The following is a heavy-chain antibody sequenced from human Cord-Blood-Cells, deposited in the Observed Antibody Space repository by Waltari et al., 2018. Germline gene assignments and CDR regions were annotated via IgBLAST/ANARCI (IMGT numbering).Heavy chain of an antibody. J-gene: IGHJ3*02. V-gene: IGHV3-30-3*01. Sequence: QVQLVESGGGVVQPGRSLRLSCAASGFTFSSYAMHWVRQAPGKGLELVAVISYDGSNKYYADSVKGRFTISRDNSKNTLYLQMNSLRAEDTAVYYCARGITVYDAFDIWGQGTMVTVSS. CDR1: GFTFSSYA. CDR2: ISYDGSNK. CDR3: ARGITVYDAFDI. D-gene: IGHD4-4*01.